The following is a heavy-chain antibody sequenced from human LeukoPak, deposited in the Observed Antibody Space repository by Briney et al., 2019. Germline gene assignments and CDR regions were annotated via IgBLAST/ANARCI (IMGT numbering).Heavy chain of an antibody. CDR1: GFTFSSYA. J-gene: IGHJ5*02. D-gene: IGHD1-26*01. Sequence: GGSLRLSCAASGFTFSSYAMSWVRQAPGKGLEWVSTISGSGGSTYYADSVKGRFTISRGNSKNTLYLQMNSLRAEDAALYYCANNHGGGSNSPLNWFDPWGQGTLVTVSS. V-gene: IGHV3-23*01. CDR2: ISGSGGST. CDR3: ANNHGGGSNSPLNWFDP.